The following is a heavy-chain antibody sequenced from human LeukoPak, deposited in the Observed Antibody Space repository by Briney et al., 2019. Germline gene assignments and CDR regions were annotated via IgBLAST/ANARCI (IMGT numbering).Heavy chain of an antibody. CDR1: GGSISSYY. J-gene: IGHJ5*02. CDR2: IYYSGST. V-gene: IGHV4-59*01. CDR3: AREFSSGPSNWFDP. D-gene: IGHD6-25*01. Sequence: SETLSFTCTVSGGSISSYYWSWIRQPPGKGLDWIGYIYYSGSTNYNPSLKSRVTISVDTSKNQFSLKLSSVTAADTAVYYCAREFSSGPSNWFDPWGQGTLVTVSS.